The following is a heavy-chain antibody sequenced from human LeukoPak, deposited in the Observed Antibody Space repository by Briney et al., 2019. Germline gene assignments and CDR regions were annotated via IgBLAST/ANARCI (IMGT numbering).Heavy chain of an antibody. Sequence: ASVKVSCKASGYTFTSYGISRVRQAPGQGLEWMGWISAYNGNTNYAQKLQGRVTMTTDTSTSTAYTELRSLRSDDTAVYYCARESTSRECSSTSCYTSYYFDYWGQGTLVTVSS. D-gene: IGHD2-2*02. V-gene: IGHV1-18*01. J-gene: IGHJ4*02. CDR3: ARESTSRECSSTSCYTSYYFDY. CDR1: GYTFTSYG. CDR2: ISAYNGNT.